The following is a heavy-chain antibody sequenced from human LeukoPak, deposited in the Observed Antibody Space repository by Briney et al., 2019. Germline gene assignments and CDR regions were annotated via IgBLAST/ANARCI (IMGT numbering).Heavy chain of an antibody. CDR3: ARMVYSSSLIDY. CDR2: ISYTGST. Sequence: SETLSLTCTVSDGSISPYFWSWMRQTPGKGLEWIGYISYTGSTNYSPALKSRVTISVDTSKNQFSLKLSSVTAADTAVYYCARMVYSSSLIDYWGQGTLVTVSS. J-gene: IGHJ4*02. CDR1: DGSISPYF. V-gene: IGHV4-59*08. D-gene: IGHD6-13*01.